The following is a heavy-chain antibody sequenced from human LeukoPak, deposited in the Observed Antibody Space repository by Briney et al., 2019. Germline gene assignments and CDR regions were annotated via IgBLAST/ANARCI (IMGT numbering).Heavy chain of an antibody. CDR3: ARHDPVGHFLRGMDV. V-gene: IGHV4-59*08. D-gene: IGHD2/OR15-2a*01. CDR1: GGSISGYF. Sequence: PSETLSLTCAVSGGSISGYFWSWIRQPPGKGLEWIGYIYYTGATIYNPSLRSRVTISVDTSKNQFSLNLSSVTAADTAVYYCARHDPVGHFLRGMDVWGQGTTVTVSS. CDR2: IYYTGAT. J-gene: IGHJ6*02.